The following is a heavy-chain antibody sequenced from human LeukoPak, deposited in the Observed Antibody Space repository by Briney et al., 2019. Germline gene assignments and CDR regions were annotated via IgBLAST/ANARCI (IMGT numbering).Heavy chain of an antibody. CDR1: GYTFTSYY. V-gene: IGHV1-46*03. CDR2: INPSGGST. D-gene: IGHD4-23*01. Sequence: ASVKVSCKASGYTFTSYYIHWVRQAPGQGLEWMGIINPSGGSTSCAQKFQGRVTMTRDTSTSTVYMELSSLRSEDTAVYYCARENYGGNSAVGYWGQGTLVTVSS. CDR3: ARENYGGNSAVGY. J-gene: IGHJ4*02.